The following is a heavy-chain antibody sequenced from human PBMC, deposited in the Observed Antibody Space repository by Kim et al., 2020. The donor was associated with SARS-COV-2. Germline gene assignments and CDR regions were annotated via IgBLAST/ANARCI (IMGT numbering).Heavy chain of an antibody. CDR3: ARSEGRASWRQFGF. CDR2: ICYSGSS. J-gene: IGHJ4*02. Sequence: SETLSLTCTVSSDSFSAYYWSWIRQIQGKGLEWIGYICYSGSSNYKPSLKSRANISWDTSRNQFSLDLTSVTQADTAVSYCARSEGRASWRQFGFWGQGVVVTVS. V-gene: IGHV4-59*01. D-gene: IGHD3-10*01. CDR1: SDSFSAYY.